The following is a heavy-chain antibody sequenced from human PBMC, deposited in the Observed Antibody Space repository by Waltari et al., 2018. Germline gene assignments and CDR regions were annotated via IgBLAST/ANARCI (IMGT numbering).Heavy chain of an antibody. CDR1: GFTFSSYA. V-gene: IGHV3-30-3*01. J-gene: IGHJ4*02. Sequence: QVQLVESGGGVVQPGRSLRLSCAASGFTFSSYAMHWVRQAPGKGLEWVAVISYDGSNKYYAASVKGRFTISRDNSKNTLYLQMNSLRAEDTAVYYCARTGSLDYWGQGTLVTVSS. D-gene: IGHD2-8*02. CDR3: ARTGSLDY. CDR2: ISYDGSNK.